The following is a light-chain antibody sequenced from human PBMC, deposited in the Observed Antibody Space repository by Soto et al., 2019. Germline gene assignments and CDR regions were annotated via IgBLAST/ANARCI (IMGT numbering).Light chain of an antibody. CDR3: QHYNSYSLFT. V-gene: IGKV1-5*03. CDR1: QSISSW. Sequence: DIQMTQSPSTLSASVGDRVIIICRASQSISSWLVWYQQKPGKAPKLLIHKASSLQSGVPSRFSGSGSGTEFTLTISSLQPDDCATYYCQHYNSYSLFTFGPGTKVDF. J-gene: IGKJ3*01. CDR2: KAS.